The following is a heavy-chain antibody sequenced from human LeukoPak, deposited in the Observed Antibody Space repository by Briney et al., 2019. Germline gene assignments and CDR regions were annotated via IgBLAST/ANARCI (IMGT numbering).Heavy chain of an antibody. J-gene: IGHJ5*02. CDR1: GGSISSYY. D-gene: IGHD3-10*01. Sequence: SETLSLTCTVSGGSISSYYWSWIRQPPGKGLEWIGEINHSGSTNYNPSLKSRVTISVDTSKNQFSLKLSSVTAADTAVYYCARTLRSMVRGVKVFDPWGQGTLVTVSS. CDR3: ARTLRSMVRGVKVFDP. CDR2: INHSGST. V-gene: IGHV4-34*01.